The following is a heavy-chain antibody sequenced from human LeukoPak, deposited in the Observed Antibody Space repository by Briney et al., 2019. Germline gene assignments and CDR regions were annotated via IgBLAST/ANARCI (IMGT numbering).Heavy chain of an antibody. CDR3: AKDEGYDPSGNFLFHFNY. CDR1: GFTFSGYS. V-gene: IGHV3-23*01. Sequence: PGGSLRLSCAASGFTFSGYSMSWVRQAPGKGLEWVSVLNEDGGRTLYADSVKGRFTISRDNSQNTVYLHMNSLRAEDTAVYYCAKDEGYDPSGNFLFHFNYWGQGTLVTVSS. CDR2: LNEDGGRT. J-gene: IGHJ4*02. D-gene: IGHD3-22*01.